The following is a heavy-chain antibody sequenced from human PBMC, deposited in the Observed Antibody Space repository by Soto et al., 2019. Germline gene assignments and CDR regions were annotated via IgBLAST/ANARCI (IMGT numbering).Heavy chain of an antibody. Sequence: QVQLVESGGGVVQPGRSLRLSCAASGFTFSSYGMHWVRQAPGKGLEWVAVIWYDGSNKYYADSVKGRFTISRDNSKNTLYLQMNGLRAEDTAVYYCARKNNGDYYYGMDVWGQGTTVTVSS. CDR2: IWYDGSNK. CDR3: ARKNNGDYYYGMDV. J-gene: IGHJ6*02. CDR1: GFTFSSYG. D-gene: IGHD1-1*01. V-gene: IGHV3-33*01.